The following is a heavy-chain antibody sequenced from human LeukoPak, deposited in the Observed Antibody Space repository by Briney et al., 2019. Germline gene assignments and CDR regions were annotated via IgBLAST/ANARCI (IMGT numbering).Heavy chain of an antibody. D-gene: IGHD2/OR15-2a*01. J-gene: IGHJ5*02. CDR2: IIPIFGTA. V-gene: IGHV1-69*05. Sequence: SVKVSCKASGYTFTSYGISWVRQAPGQGLEWMGGIIPIFGTANYAQKFQGRVTITTDESTSTAYMELSSLRSEDTAVYYCAPFSMGIGDWFDPWGQGTLVAVSS. CDR3: APFSMGIGDWFDP. CDR1: GYTFTSYG.